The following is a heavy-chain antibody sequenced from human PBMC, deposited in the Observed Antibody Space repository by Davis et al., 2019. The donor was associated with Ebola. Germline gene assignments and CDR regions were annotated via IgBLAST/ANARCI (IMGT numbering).Heavy chain of an antibody. Sequence: ASVKVSCKASGYTFTSYYMHWVRQAPGQGLEWMGIINPSGGSTSYAQKFQGRVTMTRDTSTSTAYMELSSLRSEDTAVYYCAREVGETKLDQWGQGTLVTVSS. V-gene: IGHV1-46*01. CDR3: AREVGETKLDQ. J-gene: IGHJ4*02. D-gene: IGHD1-26*01. CDR2: INPSGGST. CDR1: GYTFTSYY.